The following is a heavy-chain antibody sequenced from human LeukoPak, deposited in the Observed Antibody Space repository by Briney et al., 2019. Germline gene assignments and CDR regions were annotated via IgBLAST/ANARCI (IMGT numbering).Heavy chain of an antibody. CDR1: GFTFSSYS. CDR3: ARDLRRVVVVPAAMPLGY. Sequence: GSLRLSCAASGFTFSSYSMNWVRQAPGKGLEWVSSISSSSSYIYYADSVKGRFTISRDNAKNSLYLQMNSLRAEDTAVYYCARDLRRVVVVPAAMPLGYWGQGTLVTASS. J-gene: IGHJ4*02. CDR2: ISSSSSYI. D-gene: IGHD2-2*01. V-gene: IGHV3-21*01.